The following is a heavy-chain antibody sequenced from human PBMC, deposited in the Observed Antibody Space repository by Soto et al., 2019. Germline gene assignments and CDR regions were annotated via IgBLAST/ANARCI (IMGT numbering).Heavy chain of an antibody. CDR2: IYPGDSDT. CDR3: ASSYYYGSGSYLTPFDY. J-gene: IGHJ4*02. Sequence: RGESLKISCKGSGYSFTIYWIGWVRQMPGKGLEWMGIIYPGDSDTRYSPSFQGQVTISADKSISTAYLQWSSLKASDTAMYYCASSYYYGSGSYLTPFDYWGQGTLVTVSS. V-gene: IGHV5-51*01. D-gene: IGHD3-10*01. CDR1: GYSFTIYW.